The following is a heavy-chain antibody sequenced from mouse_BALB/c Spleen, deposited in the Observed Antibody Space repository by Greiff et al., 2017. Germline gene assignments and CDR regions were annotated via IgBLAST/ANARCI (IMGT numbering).Heavy chain of an antibody. Sequence: QVQLKQSGAELAKPGASVKMSCKASGYTFTSYWMHWVKQRPGQGLEWIGYINPSTGYTEYNQKFKDKATLTADKSSSTAYMQLSSLTSEDSAVYYCARDYSYFDYWGQGTTLTVSS. V-gene: IGHV1-7*01. D-gene: IGHD1-1*01. CDR2: INPSTGYT. CDR1: GYTFTSYW. CDR3: ARDYSYFDY. J-gene: IGHJ2*01.